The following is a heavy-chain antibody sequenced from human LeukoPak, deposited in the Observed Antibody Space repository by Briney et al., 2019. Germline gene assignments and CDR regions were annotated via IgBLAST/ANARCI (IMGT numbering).Heavy chain of an antibody. J-gene: IGHJ5*02. CDR1: GGSISSPSYS. Sequence: SETLSLTCTVSGGSISSPSYSWSWIRPPPGKDREWIGRNYYSDTPYYNPSFKSRVTISVYASKNPFSLKLSSVTAADTAVYYCARHTYWGYQVSWGQGSLVIVSS. CDR3: ARHTYWGYQVS. D-gene: IGHD2-8*02. V-gene: IGHV4-39*01. CDR2: NYYSDTP.